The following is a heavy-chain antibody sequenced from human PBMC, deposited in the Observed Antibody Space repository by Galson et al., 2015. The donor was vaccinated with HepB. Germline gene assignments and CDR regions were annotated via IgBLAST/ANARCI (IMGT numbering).Heavy chain of an antibody. CDR3: AKTYCSGGSCYFYYYYYGMDV. CDR2: ISYDGSDK. J-gene: IGHJ6*02. D-gene: IGHD2-15*01. CDR1: GFTFSSYW. Sequence: SLRLSCAASGFTFSSYWMTWVRLPPGKGLEWVAVISYDGSDKYYADSVKGRFTISRDNSKNTLYLQMNSLRAEDTAVYYCAKTYCSGGSCYFYYYYYGMDVWGQGTTVTVSS. V-gene: IGHV3-30*18.